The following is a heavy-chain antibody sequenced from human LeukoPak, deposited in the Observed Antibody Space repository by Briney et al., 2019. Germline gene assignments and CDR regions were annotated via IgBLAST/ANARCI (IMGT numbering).Heavy chain of an antibody. CDR3: AREQREWFDP. J-gene: IGHJ5*02. CDR2: IYYSGST. Sequence: SETLSLTCTVSGGPISSYYWSWIRQPPGKGLEWIGYIYYSGSTNYNPSLKSRVTISVDTSKNQFSLKLSSVTAADTAVYYCAREQREWFDPWGQGTLVTVSS. D-gene: IGHD1-1*01. V-gene: IGHV4-59*01. CDR1: GGPISSYY.